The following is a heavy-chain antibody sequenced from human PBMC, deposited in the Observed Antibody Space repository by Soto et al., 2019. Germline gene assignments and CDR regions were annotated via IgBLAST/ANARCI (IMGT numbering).Heavy chain of an antibody. V-gene: IGHV1-69*13. CDR2: IIPIFGTA. D-gene: IGHD3-16*01. J-gene: IGHJ3*02. CDR1: GGTFSSYA. Sequence: VASVKVSCKASGGTFSSYAISWVRQAPGQGLEWMGGIIPIFGTANYAQKFQGRVTITAGESTSTAYTELSSLRSEDTAVYYCARPFGSANAFDIWGQGTMVTVSS. CDR3: ARPFGSANAFDI.